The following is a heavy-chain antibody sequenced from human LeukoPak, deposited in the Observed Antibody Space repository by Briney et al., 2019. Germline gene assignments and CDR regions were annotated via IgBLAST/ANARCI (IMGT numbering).Heavy chain of an antibody. D-gene: IGHD6-19*01. Sequence: GGSLRLSCAASGFTFSSYSMNWVRQAPGKGLEWVSYISSSGSTIYYAESLKGRFTISRDNAQSSLYLQMNSLRADDTAVYYCASVSGWVHYWGQGTLVTVSS. CDR2: ISSSGSTI. V-gene: IGHV3-48*04. J-gene: IGHJ4*02. CDR3: ASVSGWVHY. CDR1: GFTFSSYS.